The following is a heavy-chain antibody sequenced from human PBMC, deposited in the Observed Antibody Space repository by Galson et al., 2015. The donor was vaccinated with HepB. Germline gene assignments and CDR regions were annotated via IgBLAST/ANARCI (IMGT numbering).Heavy chain of an antibody. V-gene: IGHV4-34*01. CDR1: GGSFSGYY. CDR2: INQSGST. D-gene: IGHD6-13*01. CDR3: ARLLFRKDADRGSQQLVGRAGYYYGMDV. Sequence: ETLSLTCAVYGGSFSGYYWSWIRQPPGKGLEWIGEINQSGSTNYNPSLKSRVTISVDTSKNQFSLKLSSVTAADTAVYYCARLLFRKDADRGSQQLVGRAGYYYGMDVWGQGTTVTVSS. J-gene: IGHJ6*02.